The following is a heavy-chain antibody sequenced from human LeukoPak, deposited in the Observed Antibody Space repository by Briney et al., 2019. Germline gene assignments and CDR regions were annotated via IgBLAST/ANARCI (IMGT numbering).Heavy chain of an antibody. Sequence: PGGSLRLSCAASGFTFSSYGMHWVRQAPGKGLEWVAFIRYDGSNKYYADSVKGRFTISRDNSKNTLYLQMNSLRAEDTAVYYCARVGPYSYYGSGSYYNGFDYWGQGTLVTVSS. J-gene: IGHJ4*02. CDR1: GFTFSSYG. V-gene: IGHV3-30*02. D-gene: IGHD3-10*01. CDR2: IRYDGSNK. CDR3: ARVGPYSYYGSGSYYNGFDY.